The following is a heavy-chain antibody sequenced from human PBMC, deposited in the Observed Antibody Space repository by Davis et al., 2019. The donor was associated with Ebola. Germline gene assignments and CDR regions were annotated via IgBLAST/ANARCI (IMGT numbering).Heavy chain of an antibody. J-gene: IGHJ5*02. CDR1: GYTFTSYY. CDR3: ARGNTLWELQQYNWFDP. V-gene: IGHV1-2*04. Sequence: AASVKVSCKASGYTFTSYYMHWVRQAPGQGLEWMGWINPNSGGTNYAQKFQGWVTMTRDTSISTAYMELSRLRSDDTAVYYCARGNTLWELQQYNWFDPWGQGTLVTVSS. D-gene: IGHD1-26*01. CDR2: INPNSGGT.